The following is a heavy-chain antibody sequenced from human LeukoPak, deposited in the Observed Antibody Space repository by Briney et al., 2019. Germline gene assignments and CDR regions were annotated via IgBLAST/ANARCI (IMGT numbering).Heavy chain of an antibody. J-gene: IGHJ4*02. V-gene: IGHV3-21*04. D-gene: IGHD3-9*01. CDR2: SSSSSYI. CDR1: GFTFSSYS. CDR3: AKDLYYDILTGIIPSGFDY. Sequence: PGGSLRLSCAASGFTFSSYSMNWVRQAPGKGLEWVFSSSSSYIFYTDSVKGRFTISRDNAKNSLYLQMNSLRAEDTALYYCAKDLYYDILTGIIPSGFDYWGQGTLVTVSS.